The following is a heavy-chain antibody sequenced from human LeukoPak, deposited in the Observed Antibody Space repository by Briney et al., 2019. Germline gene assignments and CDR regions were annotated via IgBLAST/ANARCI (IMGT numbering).Heavy chain of an antibody. D-gene: IGHD3-3*01. V-gene: IGHV4-34*01. CDR3: ARVSYDFWSGYYTFFDY. CDR2: INHSGST. J-gene: IGHJ4*02. Sequence: SETLSLTCAVYGGSFSGYYWSWIRQPPGKGLEWIGEINHSGSTNYNPSLKSRVTISVDTFKNQFSLKLSSVTAADTAVYYCARVSYDFWSGYYTFFDYWGQRTLVTVSS. CDR1: GGSFSGYY.